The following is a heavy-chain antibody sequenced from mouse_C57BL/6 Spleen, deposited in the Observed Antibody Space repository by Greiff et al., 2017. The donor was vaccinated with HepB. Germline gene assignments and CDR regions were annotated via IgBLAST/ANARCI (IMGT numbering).Heavy chain of an antibody. CDR3: ARQVYSNDWYFDV. V-gene: IGHV5-6*01. D-gene: IGHD2-5*01. J-gene: IGHJ1*03. CDR1: GFTFSSYG. CDR2: ISSGGSYT. Sequence: EVHLVESGGDLVKPGGSLKLSCAASGFTFSSYGMSWVRQTPDKRLEWVATISSGGSYTYYPDSVKGRFTISRDNAKNTLYLQMSSLKSEDTAMYYCARQVYSNDWYFDVWGTGTTVTVSS.